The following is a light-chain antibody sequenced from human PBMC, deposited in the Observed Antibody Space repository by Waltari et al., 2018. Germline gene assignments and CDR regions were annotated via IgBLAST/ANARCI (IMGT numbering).Light chain of an antibody. CDR3: QKYVNLPAT. CDR2: DAF. CDR1: QSVRKY. V-gene: IGKV3-20*01. Sequence: EIVLTQSPGTLSLSPGERATLSCRASQSVRKYLAWYQQRPGQAPRPLIYDAFIRAHGIPDRFSGSGSGTDFSLTISRLEPEDFAVYYCQKYVNLPATFGQGTKVEIK. J-gene: IGKJ1*01.